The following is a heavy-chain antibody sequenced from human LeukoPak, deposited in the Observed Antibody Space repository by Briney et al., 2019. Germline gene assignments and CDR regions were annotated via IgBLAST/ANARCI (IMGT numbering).Heavy chain of an antibody. Sequence: GGSLRLSCAASGFTFSSSAMSWVRQAPGKGLEWVSAISGSGGSTFYADSVKGRFTISRDNSKNTLCLQMNSLRAEDTAVYYCAKDGYYHTLRAFDIGGQGTMVTVSS. CDR2: ISGSGGST. CDR3: AKDGYYHTLRAFDI. J-gene: IGHJ3*02. D-gene: IGHD3-22*01. CDR1: GFTFSSSA. V-gene: IGHV3-23*01.